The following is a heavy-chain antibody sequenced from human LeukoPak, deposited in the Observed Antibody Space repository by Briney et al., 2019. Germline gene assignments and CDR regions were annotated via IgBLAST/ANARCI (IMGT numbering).Heavy chain of an antibody. Sequence: GGSLRLSCAASVFTFSSYGMHWVRQAPAKGLEWVAFIRYDGSNKYYADSVKGRFTISRDNSKNTLYLQMNSLRAEDTAVYYCAKEHYDILTGYPHFDYWGQGTLVTVSS. CDR3: AKEHYDILTGYPHFDY. V-gene: IGHV3-30*02. CDR1: VFTFSSYG. J-gene: IGHJ4*02. CDR2: IRYDGSNK. D-gene: IGHD3-9*01.